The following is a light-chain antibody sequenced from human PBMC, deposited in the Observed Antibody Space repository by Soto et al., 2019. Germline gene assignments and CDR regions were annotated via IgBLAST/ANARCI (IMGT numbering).Light chain of an antibody. V-gene: IGKV1-39*01. Sequence: DIQMTQSPSSLSASVGDRVTITCRASQSISSYLHWYQQKPGKAPNVLIFGASTLQSGVPSRFSGSGSGTDFTLTISSLQPEDFATYYCQQSYSAPWTFGQGTKVEIK. CDR3: QQSYSAPWT. J-gene: IGKJ1*01. CDR1: QSISSY. CDR2: GAS.